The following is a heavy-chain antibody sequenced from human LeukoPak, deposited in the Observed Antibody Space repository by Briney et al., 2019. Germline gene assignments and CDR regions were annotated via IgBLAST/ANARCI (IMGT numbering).Heavy chain of an antibody. CDR3: ATAGYYYDSSGYYSLDY. Sequence: GATVKISCKASGYTFTDYYMNWVQQAPGKGLEWMGRVDPEDGETIYAEKLQGRVTITADTSTDTAYMELSSLRSEDTAVYYCATAGYYYDSSGYYSLDYWGQGTLVTVSS. CDR1: GYTFTDYY. V-gene: IGHV1-69-2*01. D-gene: IGHD3-22*01. CDR2: VDPEDGET. J-gene: IGHJ4*02.